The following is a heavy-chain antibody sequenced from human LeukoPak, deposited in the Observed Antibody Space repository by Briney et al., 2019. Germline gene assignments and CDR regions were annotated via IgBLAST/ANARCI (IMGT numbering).Heavy chain of an antibody. J-gene: IGHJ3*02. Sequence: GGSLRLSCAASGFTFGDYYMSWIRQAPGKGLEWVSYISSSGSTIYYADSVKGRFTISRDNAKNSLYLQVNSLRAEDTAVYYCARDRGDFWSGTKDAFDIWGQGTMVTVSS. CDR3: ARDRGDFWSGTKDAFDI. V-gene: IGHV3-11*01. CDR2: ISSSGSTI. CDR1: GFTFGDYY. D-gene: IGHD3-3*01.